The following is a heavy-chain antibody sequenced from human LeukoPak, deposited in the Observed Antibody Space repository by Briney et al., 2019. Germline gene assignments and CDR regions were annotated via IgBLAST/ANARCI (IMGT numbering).Heavy chain of an antibody. Sequence: GGSLRLSCAASGFTVSSNYMSWVRQAPGKGLEWVSAIYSGGSTYYADAVKGRFTISRDNSKNTLYLQMNSLRAEDTAVYYCARDKSVMAVAGVRGSNDAFDIWGQGTMVTVSS. J-gene: IGHJ3*02. CDR3: ARDKSVMAVAGVRGSNDAFDI. CDR2: IYSGGST. CDR1: GFTVSSNY. V-gene: IGHV3-66*01. D-gene: IGHD2-15*01.